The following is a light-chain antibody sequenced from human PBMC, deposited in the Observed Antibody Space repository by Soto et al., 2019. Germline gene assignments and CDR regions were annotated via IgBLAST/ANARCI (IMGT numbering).Light chain of an antibody. V-gene: IGKV3-20*01. Sequence: ITHAPGTLSLSPVERATLSCRASQSVSSSYLAWYQQKPGQAPRLLIYGASSRATGIPDRFSGSGSGTDFTLTISRLEPEDFAVYYCQQYGSSRWTFGQGTKVDIK. CDR2: GAS. CDR3: QQYGSSRWT. J-gene: IGKJ1*01. CDR1: QSVSSSY.